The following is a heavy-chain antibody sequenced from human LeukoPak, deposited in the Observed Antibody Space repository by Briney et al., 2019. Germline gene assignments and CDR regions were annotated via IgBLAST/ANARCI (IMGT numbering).Heavy chain of an antibody. D-gene: IGHD6-6*01. Sequence: PGGSLRLSCAASGFTFSSYGMHWVRQAPGKGLEWVAFIRYDGSNKYYADSVKGRFTISRDNSKNTLYLQMNSLRAEDTAVYYCAKLIEYSSSPWAFDIWGQGTMVTVSS. CDR1: GFTFSSYG. V-gene: IGHV3-30*02. J-gene: IGHJ3*02. CDR2: IRYDGSNK. CDR3: AKLIEYSSSPWAFDI.